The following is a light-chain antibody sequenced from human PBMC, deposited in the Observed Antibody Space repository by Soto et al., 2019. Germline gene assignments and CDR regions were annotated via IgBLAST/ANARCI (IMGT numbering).Light chain of an antibody. Sequence: QSALTQPASVSGSPGQSITISCTGTSSDVGGYNYVSWYQQHPGKAPKLMIYDVSNRPSGVSNRFSGSKSGNTASLTTSGLQAEDEADYYCSSYTSSSTPVFGTGTKVTV. CDR3: SSYTSSSTPV. CDR2: DVS. V-gene: IGLV2-14*01. CDR1: SSDVGGYNY. J-gene: IGLJ1*01.